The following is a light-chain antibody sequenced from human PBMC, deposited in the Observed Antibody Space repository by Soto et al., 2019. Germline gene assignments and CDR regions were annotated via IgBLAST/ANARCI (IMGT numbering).Light chain of an antibody. Sequence: DIQMTQSPSSLSASVGDRVTITCRARQSISSYLNWYQQKPGKAPKLLIYAASSLQSGVPSRFSGSGSRTDFTLTISSLQPEDFATYYCQQSYSTPRTFGQGTRLELK. CDR1: QSISSY. J-gene: IGKJ5*01. V-gene: IGKV1-39*01. CDR3: QQSYSTPRT. CDR2: AAS.